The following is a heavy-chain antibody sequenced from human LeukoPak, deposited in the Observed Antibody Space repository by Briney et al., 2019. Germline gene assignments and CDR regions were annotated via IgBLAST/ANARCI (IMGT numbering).Heavy chain of an antibody. Sequence: SETLSLTCAVCGGSFSGYYWSWIRQPPGKGLEWIGEINHSGSTNYNPSLKSRVTISVDTSKNQFSLKLSSVTAADTAVYYCARRIAVAARGPFDCWGQGTLVTVSS. CDR2: INHSGST. D-gene: IGHD6-19*01. V-gene: IGHV4-34*01. J-gene: IGHJ4*02. CDR3: ARRIAVAARGPFDC. CDR1: GGSFSGYY.